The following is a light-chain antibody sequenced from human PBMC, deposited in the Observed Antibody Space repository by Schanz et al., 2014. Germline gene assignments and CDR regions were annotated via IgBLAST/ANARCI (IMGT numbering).Light chain of an antibody. V-gene: IGKV3-20*01. CDR1: QSVSDNY. J-gene: IGKJ1*01. Sequence: EIVLTQSPGTLSLSPGERATLSCRASQSVSDNYLAWYQQKPGQAPRLLIYGASNRATGIPTRFSGSGSGTEFTLTISGLQSEDFAIYYCQQYHTSRTFGQGTKVEIK. CDR2: GAS. CDR3: QQYHTSRT.